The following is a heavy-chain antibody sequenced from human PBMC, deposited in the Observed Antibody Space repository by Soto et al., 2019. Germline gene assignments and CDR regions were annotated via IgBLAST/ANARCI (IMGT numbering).Heavy chain of an antibody. V-gene: IGHV3-23*01. CDR3: ASSTYYYDSSGYLAAY. J-gene: IGHJ4*02. D-gene: IGHD3-22*01. Sequence: GGSLRLSCAASGFPFSSYAMSWVRQAPGKGLEWVSAISGSGGSTYYADSVKGRFTISRDNSKNTLYLQMNSLRAEDTAVYYCASSTYYYDSSGYLAAYWGQGTLVTVSS. CDR2: ISGSGGST. CDR1: GFPFSSYA.